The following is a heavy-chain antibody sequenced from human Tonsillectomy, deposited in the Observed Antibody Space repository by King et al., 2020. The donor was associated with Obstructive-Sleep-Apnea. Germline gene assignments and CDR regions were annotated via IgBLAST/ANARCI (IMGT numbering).Heavy chain of an antibody. J-gene: IGHJ4*02. CDR3: AREGGGGVDY. V-gene: IGHV4-59*11. Sequence: QLQESGPGLVKPSETLSLTCTVSGGSITSHHWSWIRQPPGKGLEGIGYNHYSGGADYSPSLKSRVSMSADTSKNHLALKLTSVTVADTAVYYCAREGGGGVDYWGQGILVTVSS. CDR1: GGSITSHH. D-gene: IGHD3-16*01. CDR2: NHYSGGA.